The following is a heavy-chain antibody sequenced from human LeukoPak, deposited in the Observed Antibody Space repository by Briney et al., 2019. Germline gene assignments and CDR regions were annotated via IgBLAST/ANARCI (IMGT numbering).Heavy chain of an antibody. CDR1: EFTFSSYW. CDR2: IDSDGSDS. D-gene: IGHD3-3*01. V-gene: IGHV3-74*01. Sequence: GGSLRLSCAASEFTFSSYWMHWVRQVPGKGLVWVSRIDSDGSDSIYADSLKGRFTISRDNAKNMLYLQMNSLRAEDMAVYYCAREEWYYFDYWGQGTLVTVSS. CDR3: AREEWYYFDY. J-gene: IGHJ4*02.